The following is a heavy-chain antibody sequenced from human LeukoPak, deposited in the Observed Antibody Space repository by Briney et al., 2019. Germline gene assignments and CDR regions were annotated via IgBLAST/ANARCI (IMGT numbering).Heavy chain of an antibody. D-gene: IGHD5-12*01. CDR3: ARVGGYSGYDYIPFDY. Sequence: GGSLRLSCAASGFTFSSYSMNWVRQVPGKGLEWVSSISSSSSYIYYADSVKGRFTISRDNAKNSLYLQMDSLRAEDTAVYYCARVGGYSGYDYIPFDYWGQGTLVTVSS. CDR1: GFTFSSYS. CDR2: ISSSSSYI. J-gene: IGHJ4*02. V-gene: IGHV3-21*01.